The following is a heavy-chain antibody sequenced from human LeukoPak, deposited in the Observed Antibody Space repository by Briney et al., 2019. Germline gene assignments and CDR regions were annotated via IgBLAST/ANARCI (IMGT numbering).Heavy chain of an antibody. V-gene: IGHV1-18*01. CDR1: GYTFTSYG. CDR3: ARDYYDSSGYYSGLDY. D-gene: IGHD3-22*01. Sequence: ASVKVSCKASGYTFTSYGISWVRQAPGQGLEWMGWISAYNGNTNYAQKLQGRVTITADESTSTAYMELSSLRSEDTAVYYCARDYYDSSGYYSGLDYWGQGTLVTVSS. J-gene: IGHJ4*02. CDR2: ISAYNGNT.